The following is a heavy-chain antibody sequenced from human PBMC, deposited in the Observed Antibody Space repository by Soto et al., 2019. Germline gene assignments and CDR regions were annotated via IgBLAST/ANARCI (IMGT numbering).Heavy chain of an antibody. J-gene: IGHJ4*02. CDR1: GGSFSGYS. V-gene: IGHV4-34*01. Sequence: SETLSLTCAVYGGSFSGYSWTWIRQPPGTGLEWIGEINHSGSTNYNPSLKSRVTISVDTSKNQFSLKLTSVTAADTAVYYCARGLITGSHYSGGWYYFDSWGQGTQVT. CDR3: ARGLITGSHYSGGWYYFDS. CDR2: INHSGST. D-gene: IGHD6-19*01.